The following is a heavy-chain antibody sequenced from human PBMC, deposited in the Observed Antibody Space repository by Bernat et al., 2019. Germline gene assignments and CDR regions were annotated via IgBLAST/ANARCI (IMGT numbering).Heavy chain of an antibody. CDR1: GFTFSSYS. D-gene: IGHD3-16*02. CDR3: AREDDYIWGSYRYYYFDY. V-gene: IGHV3-48*02. Sequence: EVQLVESGGGLVQPGGSLRLSCAASGFTFSSYSMNWVRQAPGKGLEWVSYISSSSSTIYYEDSVKGRFTISRDNAKNSLYLQMNSLRDEDTAVYYCAREDDYIWGSYRYYYFDYWGQGTLVTVSS. J-gene: IGHJ4*02. CDR2: ISSSSSTI.